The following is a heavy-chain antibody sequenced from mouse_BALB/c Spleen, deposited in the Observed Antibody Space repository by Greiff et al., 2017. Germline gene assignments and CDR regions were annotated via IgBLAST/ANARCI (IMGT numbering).Heavy chain of an antibody. Sequence: EVMLVESGGGLVKPGGSLKLSCAASGFAFSSYDMSWVRQTPEKRLEWVAYISSGGGSTYYPDTVKGRFTISRDNAKNTLYLQMSSLKSEDTAMYYCASGYRYPFAYWGQGTLVTVSA. CDR3: ASGYRYPFAY. D-gene: IGHD2-14*01. V-gene: IGHV5-12-1*01. CDR1: GFAFSSYD. CDR2: ISSGGGST. J-gene: IGHJ3*01.